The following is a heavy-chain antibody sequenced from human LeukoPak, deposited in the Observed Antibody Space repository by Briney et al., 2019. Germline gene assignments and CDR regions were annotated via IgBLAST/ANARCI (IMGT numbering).Heavy chain of an antibody. J-gene: IGHJ4*02. CDR2: ISGSGGST. CDR3: AKALPLQYFDWLFAGYFDY. V-gene: IGHV3-23*01. D-gene: IGHD3-9*01. Sequence: QAGGSLRLSCAASGFTFSSYAMSWVRRAPGKGLEWVSAISGSGGSTYYADSVKGRFTISRDNSKNTLYLQMNSLRAEDTAVYYCAKALPLQYFDWLFAGYFDYWGQGTLVTVSS. CDR1: GFTFSSYA.